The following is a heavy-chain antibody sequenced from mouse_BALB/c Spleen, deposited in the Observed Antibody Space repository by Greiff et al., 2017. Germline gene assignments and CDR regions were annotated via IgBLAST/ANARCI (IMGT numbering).Heavy chain of an antibody. CDR3: ARQLGGYYYFDY. D-gene: IGHD2-3*01. V-gene: IGHV5-6-5*01. Sequence: EVQLVESGGGLVKPGGSLKLSCAASGFTFSSYAMSWVRQTPEKRLEWVASISSGGSTYYPDTVKGRFTISRDNAKNTLYLQMSSLKSEDTAMYYCARQLGGYYYFDYWGQGTTLTVSS. J-gene: IGHJ2*01. CDR1: GFTFSSYA. CDR2: ISSGGST.